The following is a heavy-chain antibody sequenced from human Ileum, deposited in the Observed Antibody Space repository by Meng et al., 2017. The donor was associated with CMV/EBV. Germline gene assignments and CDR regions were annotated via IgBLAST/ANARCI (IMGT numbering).Heavy chain of an antibody. V-gene: IGHV3-30*04. Sequence: AASLRLSCAASGFTFSSFAVHWFRQAPGKGLEWVTLISYDGSHKNYADSVKGLFTISSDNPKNMLYLEMNSLRVEDTAVYYYAREYTDSSGGRRFDYWGQGTLVTVSS. CDR1: GFTFSSFA. D-gene: IGHD3-22*01. CDR2: ISYDGSHK. CDR3: AREYTDSSGGRRFDY. J-gene: IGHJ4*02.